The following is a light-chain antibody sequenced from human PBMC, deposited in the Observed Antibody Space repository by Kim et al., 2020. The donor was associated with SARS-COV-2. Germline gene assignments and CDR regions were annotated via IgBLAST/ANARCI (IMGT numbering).Light chain of an antibody. CDR3: QQYYSYPPT. CDR2: AAS. J-gene: IGKJ1*01. CDR1: QGVSSY. Sequence: GDRVTITCRASQGVSSYLAWHQKKPGKAPKLLIYAASTLQSGVPSRFSGSGSGTDFTLTINCLQSEDFATYYCQQYYSYPPTFGQGTKLEI. V-gene: IGKV1-8*01.